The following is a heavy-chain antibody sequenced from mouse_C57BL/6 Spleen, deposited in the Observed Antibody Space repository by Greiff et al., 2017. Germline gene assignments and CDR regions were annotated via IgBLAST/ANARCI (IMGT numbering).Heavy chain of an antibody. CDR1: GYTFTSYW. J-gene: IGHJ4*01. CDR3: ASYYYGSSWKAMDD. D-gene: IGHD1-1*01. Sequence: QVQLQQPGAELVKPGASVKLSCKASGYTFTSYWMQWVKQRPGQGLEWIGEIDPSDSYTNYNQKVKGKATFTVDTSSSTAYMQLSRLTSEDSAVYYCASYYYGSSWKAMDDWGQGTSVTVSS. V-gene: IGHV1-50*01. CDR2: IDPSDSYT.